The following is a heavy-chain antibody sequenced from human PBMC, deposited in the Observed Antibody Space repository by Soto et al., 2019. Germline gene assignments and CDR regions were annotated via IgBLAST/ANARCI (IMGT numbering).Heavy chain of an antibody. CDR2: INPNSGGT. D-gene: IGHD5-12*01. V-gene: IGHV1-2*02. CDR3: ARAPVVATIRGRRDY. Sequence: GASVKVSCKASGYTFTGYYMHWVRQAPGQGLEWMGWINPNSGGTNYAQKFQGRVTMTRDTSISTAYMELSRLRSDDTAVYYCARAPVVATIRGRRDYWGQGTPVTVSS. J-gene: IGHJ4*02. CDR1: GYTFTGYY.